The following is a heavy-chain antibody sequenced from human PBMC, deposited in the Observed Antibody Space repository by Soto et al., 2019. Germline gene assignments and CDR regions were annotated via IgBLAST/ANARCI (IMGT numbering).Heavy chain of an antibody. D-gene: IGHD2-21*02. CDR1: GFTFSSYA. J-gene: IGHJ6*02. CDR3: ARERVVVTAIEAAGMDV. CDR2: ISYDGSNK. V-gene: IGHV3-30-3*01. Sequence: QVQLVESGGGVVQPGRSLRLSCAASGFTFSSYAMHWVRQAPGKGLEWVAVISYDGSNKYYADSVKGRFTISRDNSKNTLYLQMNSLRAEDTAVYYCARERVVVTAIEAAGMDVWGQGTTVTVSS.